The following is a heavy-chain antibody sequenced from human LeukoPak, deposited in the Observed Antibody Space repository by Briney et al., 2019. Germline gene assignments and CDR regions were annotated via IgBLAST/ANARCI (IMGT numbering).Heavy chain of an antibody. D-gene: IGHD3-16*01. CDR1: GGSSSGYY. V-gene: IGHV4-34*01. J-gene: IGHJ4*02. Sequence: PSETLSLTCAAYGGSSSGYYWSWIRQPPGKGLEWIGEINHSGSTNYNPSLKSRVTISVDTSKKQFSLKLNSVTSADTAVYFCARDGAPGGSAYFDYWGQGTLVTVSS. CDR3: ARDGAPGGSAYFDY. CDR2: INHSGST.